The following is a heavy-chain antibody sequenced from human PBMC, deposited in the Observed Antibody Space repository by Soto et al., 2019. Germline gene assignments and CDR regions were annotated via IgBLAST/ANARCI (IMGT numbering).Heavy chain of an antibody. CDR1: GGSISCYY. D-gene: IGHD4-4*01. CDR2: IYYSGST. J-gene: IGHJ6*02. V-gene: IGHV4-59*01. Sequence: SETLSLTCTVSGGSISCYYWSWIRQPPGKGLEWIGYIYYSGSTNYNPSLKSRVTISVDTSKNQFSLKLSSVTAADTAVYYCARAQLQGDYYYYGMDVWGQGTTVTVSS. CDR3: ARAQLQGDYYYYGMDV.